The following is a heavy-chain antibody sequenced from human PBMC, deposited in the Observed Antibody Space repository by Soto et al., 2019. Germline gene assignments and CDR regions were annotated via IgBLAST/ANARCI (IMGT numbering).Heavy chain of an antibody. J-gene: IGHJ6*02. D-gene: IGHD2-15*01. CDR3: ARHPLCSGGSCWLHYYYYYGMDV. Sequence: GESLKISCKVSGYSFTSYWIGWVRQMPGKGLEWMGIIYPGDSDTRYNPSFQGQVTISADESISTAYLQWSSLKASDTAMYYCARHPLCSGGSCWLHYYYYYGMDVWGQGTTVTVSS. CDR1: GYSFTSYW. V-gene: IGHV5-51*01. CDR2: IYPGDSDT.